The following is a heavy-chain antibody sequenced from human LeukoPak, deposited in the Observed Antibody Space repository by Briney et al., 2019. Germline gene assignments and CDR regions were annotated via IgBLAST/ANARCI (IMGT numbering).Heavy chain of an antibody. D-gene: IGHD6-19*01. V-gene: IGHV3-30*04. J-gene: IGHJ1*01. CDR1: GFTFSSYA. CDR2: ISYDGSNK. CDR3: ARDLEGYSSGWTHFQH. Sequence: GRSLRLSCAASGFTFSSYAMQWVRQAPGKGLEWVAVISYDGSNKYYADSVKGRFTISRDNSKNTLYLQMNSLRAEGTAVYYCARDLEGYSSGWTHFQHWGQGTLVTVSS.